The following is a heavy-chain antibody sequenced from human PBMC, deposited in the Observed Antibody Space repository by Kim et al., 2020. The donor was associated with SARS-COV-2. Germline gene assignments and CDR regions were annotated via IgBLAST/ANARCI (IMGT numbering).Heavy chain of an antibody. J-gene: IGHJ6*02. CDR2: ISSSGSTI. V-gene: IGHV3-48*03. CDR3: ARGSIRITMIVVVQGMDV. D-gene: IGHD3-22*01. Sequence: GGSLRLSCAASGFTFSSYEMNWVRQAPGKGLEGVSYISSSGSTIYYAASVKGRFTISRDNAKNSLYLQMNSLSAEDTAVYYCARGSIRITMIVVVQGMDVWGQGTTVTVSS. CDR1: GFTFSSYE.